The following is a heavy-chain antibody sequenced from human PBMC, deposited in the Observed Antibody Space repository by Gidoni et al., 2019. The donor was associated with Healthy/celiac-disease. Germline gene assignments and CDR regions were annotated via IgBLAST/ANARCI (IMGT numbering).Heavy chain of an antibody. CDR3: AREGGTGKTLNY. CDR1: GGSFSGYY. J-gene: IGHJ4*02. CDR2: INHSGST. Sequence: QVQLPQWGAGLLKPSETLSLTCAVYGGSFSGYYWSWTRQPPGKGLERIGEINHSGSTNYNPSLKSRVTIAVDTSKNQFSLKLSSVTAADTAVYYCAREGGTGKTLNYWGQGTLVTVSS. D-gene: IGHD1-1*01. V-gene: IGHV4-34*01.